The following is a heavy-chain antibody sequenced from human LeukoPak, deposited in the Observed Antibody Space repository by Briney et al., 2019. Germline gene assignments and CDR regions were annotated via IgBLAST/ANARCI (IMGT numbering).Heavy chain of an antibody. CDR1: GYTFTGYY. Sequence: ASVKVSCKASGYTFTGYYMHWVRQAPGQGLEWMGWINPNSGGTNYAQKFQGRVTMTRDTSISTAYMELSRLRSDDTAVYYCARDPGEYSSPFDYWGQGTLVTVSS. V-gene: IGHV1-2*02. D-gene: IGHD6-6*01. CDR2: INPNSGGT. J-gene: IGHJ4*02. CDR3: ARDPGEYSSPFDY.